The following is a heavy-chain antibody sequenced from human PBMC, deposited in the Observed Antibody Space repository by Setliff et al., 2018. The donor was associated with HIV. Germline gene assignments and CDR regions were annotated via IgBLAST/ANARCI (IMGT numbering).Heavy chain of an antibody. CDR1: GNTFTKYY. D-gene: IGHD3-22*01. CDR3: ARDYYYDSSGYRYFDY. J-gene: IGHJ4*02. CDR2: LNPSGST. Sequence: ASVKVSCKASGNTFTKYYMHWVRQAPGQGREWMGILNPSGSTVSAQKFRGRVTMTRDTSTNTAYMELSSLRSEDTAVYYCARDYYYDSSGYRYFDYWGQGTLVTVSS. V-gene: IGHV1-46*01.